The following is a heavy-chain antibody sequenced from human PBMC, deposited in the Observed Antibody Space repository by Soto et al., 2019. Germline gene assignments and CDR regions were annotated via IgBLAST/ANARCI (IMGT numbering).Heavy chain of an antibody. CDR2: ISGSGGST. V-gene: IGHV3-23*01. J-gene: IGHJ3*01. CDR1: GFTFSSYA. CDR3: ARDQLYYNDISGRPLNAFDV. D-gene: IGHD3-22*01. Sequence: PGGSLRLSCAASGFTFSSYAMRWVRQAPVKGLEWVSAISGSGGSTYYADSVKGRFTISRDNAKNSLYLQMNSLRAEDTAVYYCARDQLYYNDISGRPLNAFDVWGQGTMVTVSS.